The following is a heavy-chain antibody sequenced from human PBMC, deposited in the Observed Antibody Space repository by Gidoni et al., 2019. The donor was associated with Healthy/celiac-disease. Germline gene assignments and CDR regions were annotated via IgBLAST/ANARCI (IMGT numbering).Heavy chain of an antibody. J-gene: IGHJ4*02. CDR3: AKIPLGGSTIFGVVNY. CDR1: GFTFSSYA. Sequence: EVQLLESGGGLVQPGGSLRLSCAASGFTFSSYAMSWVRQARGKGLEWVSAISGSGSITYYADTVKGRFTISRDNSKNTLYLQMNSLRAEDTAVYYCAKIPLGGSTIFGVVNYWGQGTLVTVSS. CDR2: ISGSGSIT. D-gene: IGHD3-3*01. V-gene: IGHV3-23*01.